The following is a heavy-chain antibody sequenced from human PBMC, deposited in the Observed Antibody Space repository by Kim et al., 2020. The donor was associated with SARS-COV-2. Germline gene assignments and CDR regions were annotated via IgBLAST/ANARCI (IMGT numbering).Heavy chain of an antibody. J-gene: IGHJ5*02. Sequence: GGSLRLSCAASGFTFSSYEMNWVRQAPGKGLEWISYISSRGMTISYADSVKGRFTISRDNAKNSLYLQMNSLRVEDMGVYYWATDGPAHLRFDPWGQGTLVTVSS. CDR2: ISSRGMTI. CDR1: GFTFSSYE. CDR3: ATDGPAHLRFDP. V-gene: IGHV3-48*03.